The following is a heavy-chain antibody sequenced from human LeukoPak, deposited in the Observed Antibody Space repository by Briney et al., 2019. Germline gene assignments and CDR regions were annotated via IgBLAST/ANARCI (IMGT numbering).Heavy chain of an antibody. CDR3: ARDPNWDSWFDP. D-gene: IGHD3-16*01. V-gene: IGHV4-38-2*02. Sequence: SETLSLTCAVSGCSVGTAYYWVWIRQPPGKGLEWLGTISHNGNAYYNPSLKGRLTMSVETAKNQFSLHLNSVTAADTAVYFCARDPNWDSWFDPWGQGALVTVSS. CDR1: GCSVGTAYY. J-gene: IGHJ5*02. CDR2: ISHNGNA.